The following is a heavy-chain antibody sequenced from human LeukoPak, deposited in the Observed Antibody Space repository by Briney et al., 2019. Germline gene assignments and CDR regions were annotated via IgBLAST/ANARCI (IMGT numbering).Heavy chain of an antibody. J-gene: IGHJ1*01. CDR2: IKSDGST. V-gene: IGHV3-74*01. Sequence: GGSLRLSCAAAGFTFSTYWMHWVRQAPGKGLVWVSRIKSDGSTNYADSVKGRFTISRDNAKNTVSLQMNSLRPEDTGVYYCARAPSEIGGYYPEYFRHWGQGTLVTVSS. D-gene: IGHD3-22*01. CDR3: ARAPSEIGGYYPEYFRH. CDR1: GFTFSTYW.